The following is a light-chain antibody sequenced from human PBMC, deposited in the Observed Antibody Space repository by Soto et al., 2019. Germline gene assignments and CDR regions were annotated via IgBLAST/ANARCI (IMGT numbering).Light chain of an antibody. CDR1: QSVGTS. CDR2: DSS. J-gene: IGKJ4*01. CDR3: QQRSILFT. Sequence: EIVLTQSPATLSLSPGERATLSCRTSQSVGTSLAWYQQKPGQPPRLLIYDSSNRATGIPARFSGSGSGTDFTLTISSIEPEDFAVYYCQQRSILFTLGGGTKADIK. V-gene: IGKV3-11*01.